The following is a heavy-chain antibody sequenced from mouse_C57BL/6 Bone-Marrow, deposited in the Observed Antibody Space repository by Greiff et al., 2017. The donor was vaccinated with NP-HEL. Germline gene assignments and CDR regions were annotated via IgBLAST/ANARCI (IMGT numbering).Heavy chain of an antibody. CDR1: GFTFSSYA. Sequence: EVKVVESGGGLVKPGGSLKLSCAASGFTFSSYAMSWVRQTPEKRLEWVATISDGGSYTYYPDNVQGRFTISRDNAKNNLYLQMSHLKSEDTAMYYCARGAPYDGYYAMDYWGQGTSVTVSS. CDR3: ARGAPYDGYYAMDY. D-gene: IGHD2-3*01. CDR2: ISDGGSYT. J-gene: IGHJ4*01. V-gene: IGHV5-4*03.